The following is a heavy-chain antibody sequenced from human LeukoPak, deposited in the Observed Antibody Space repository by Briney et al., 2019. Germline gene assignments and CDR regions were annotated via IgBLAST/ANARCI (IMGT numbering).Heavy chain of an antibody. CDR1: GYIFTGYY. CDR3: VRDVET. V-gene: IGHV1-2*02. CDR2: INPISHGT. J-gene: IGHJ4*02. Sequence: ASVKVSCRASGYIFTGYYIRWVRQAPGQGLEWVGWINPISHGTEYAQKFQGRVTVTSDSSISTSYVELHRLNSDDTAVYFCVRDVETWGQGTLVTVSS.